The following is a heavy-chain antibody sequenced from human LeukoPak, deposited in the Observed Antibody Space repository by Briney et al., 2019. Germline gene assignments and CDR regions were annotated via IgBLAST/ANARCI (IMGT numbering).Heavy chain of an antibody. CDR1: GGSFSGYY. D-gene: IGHD4-11*01. V-gene: IGHV4-34*01. CDR3: ARGTRLHQSSNFDY. Sequence: PSETLSLTCAVYGGSFSGYYWSWNRQPPGKGLEWIGEINHSGSTNYNPSLKGRVTISVDTSKNQFSLKLSSVTAADTAVYYCARGTRLHQSSNFDYWGQGTLVTVSS. CDR2: INHSGST. J-gene: IGHJ4*02.